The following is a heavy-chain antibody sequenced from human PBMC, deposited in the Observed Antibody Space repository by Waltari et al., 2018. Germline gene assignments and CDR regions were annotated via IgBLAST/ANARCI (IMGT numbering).Heavy chain of an antibody. CDR2: ISTYDGNT. CDR1: GYRFISYG. Sequence: QGQLVQSGGEVKRPGASVKISCKASGYRFISYGLSWVRQAPGQGLEWMGWISTYDGNTKNVQKFQGRITMTTDTSTQTTYMEIRSLRSDDTAIYFCAREKDTALEAGAFDIWGQGTRVTVSS. J-gene: IGHJ3*02. V-gene: IGHV1-18*01. CDR3: AREKDTALEAGAFDI. D-gene: IGHD5-18*01.